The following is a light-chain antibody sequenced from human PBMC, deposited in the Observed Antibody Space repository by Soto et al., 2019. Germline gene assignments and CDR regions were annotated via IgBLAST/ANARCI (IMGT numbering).Light chain of an antibody. Sequence: DIQLTQSPSTLSASVGDRVTITCRASQSISGWLAWYQQKPGKDPKFLIYKTSNLESGVPSRFSGSGSGTEFTLTISSLQPDDFATYYCQYYNNYCWTLGQGTKVEIK. CDR1: QSISGW. CDR2: KTS. J-gene: IGKJ1*01. CDR3: QYYNNYCWT. V-gene: IGKV1-5*03.